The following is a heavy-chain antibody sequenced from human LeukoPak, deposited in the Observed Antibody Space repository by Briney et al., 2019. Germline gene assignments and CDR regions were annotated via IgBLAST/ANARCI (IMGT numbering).Heavy chain of an antibody. V-gene: IGHV3-74*03. D-gene: IGHD6-19*01. Sequence: GGSLRLSCVASGFTFSSYWMHWVRQAPGKGLVWVSRINSDGSSTKCADSVKGRFTISRDNAKNTLYLQMNSLRAEDTAVYYCAKEGAGTDDYWGQGTLVTVSS. CDR3: AKEGAGTDDY. CDR1: GFTFSSYW. CDR2: INSDGSST. J-gene: IGHJ4*02.